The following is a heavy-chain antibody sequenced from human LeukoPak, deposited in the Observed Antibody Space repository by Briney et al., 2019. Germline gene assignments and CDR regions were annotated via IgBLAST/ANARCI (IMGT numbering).Heavy chain of an antibody. CDR2: INHSGST. CDR3: VILADIVVVPAAIGYFDY. D-gene: IGHD2-2*02. Sequence: SETLSLTCAVYGGSFSGYYWSWIRQPPGKGLEWIGEINHSGSTNYNPSLKSRVTISVDTSKNQFSLKLSSVTAADTAVYYCVILADIVVVPAAIGYFDYWGQGTLVTVSS. J-gene: IGHJ4*02. V-gene: IGHV4-34*01. CDR1: GGSFSGYY.